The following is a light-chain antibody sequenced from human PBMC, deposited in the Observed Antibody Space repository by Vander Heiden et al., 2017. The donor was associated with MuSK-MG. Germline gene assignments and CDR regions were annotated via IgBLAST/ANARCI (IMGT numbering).Light chain of an antibody. CDR2: YKN. CDR3: ASWADSLNGYVV. CDR1: SSNIGRNV. Sequence: QSVLTQPPSASGTPGQRVTISCSGSSSNIGRNVVSWYQQIPGTAPKVRIYYKNQRASGVPDRFSASKSGTSESLEISGLQSEDEAEYDGASWADSLNGYVVFGGGTKVTVL. V-gene: IGLV1-44*01. J-gene: IGLJ3*02.